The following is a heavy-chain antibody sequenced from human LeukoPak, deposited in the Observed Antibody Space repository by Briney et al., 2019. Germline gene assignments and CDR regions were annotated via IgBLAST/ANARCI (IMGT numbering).Heavy chain of an antibody. Sequence: GGSLRLSCAASGFTFSSYAMSWVRQAPGKGLEWVSAISGSGGSTYYADSVKGRFTISRDNSKNTLYLQMNSLRAEDTAVYYCAKVSDFWSGYYRGSYGMDVWGQGTTVTVSS. D-gene: IGHD3-3*01. CDR3: AKVSDFWSGYYRGSYGMDV. CDR1: GFTFSSYA. CDR2: ISGSGGST. V-gene: IGHV3-23*01. J-gene: IGHJ6*02.